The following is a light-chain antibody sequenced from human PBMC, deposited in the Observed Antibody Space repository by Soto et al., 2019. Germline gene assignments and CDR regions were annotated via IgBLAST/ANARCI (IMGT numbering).Light chain of an antibody. J-gene: IGLJ1*01. Sequence: QSVLTQPPSASGSPGQSVTISCTGTSSDVGGYNYVSWYQHHPGTAPKLMIYEVSNRPSGVSNRFSGSKSGNTASLTISGLQAEDEADYYCSSYTSSSTQVFGTGTKLTVL. CDR1: SSDVGGYNY. V-gene: IGLV2-14*01. CDR3: SSYTSSSTQV. CDR2: EVS.